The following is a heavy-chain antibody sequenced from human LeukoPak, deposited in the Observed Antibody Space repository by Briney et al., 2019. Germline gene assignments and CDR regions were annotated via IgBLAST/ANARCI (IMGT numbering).Heavy chain of an antibody. D-gene: IGHD1-7*01. J-gene: IGHJ5*02. CDR1: GGTFSSYA. CDR3: AFAWNYGDGWFDP. CDR2: IIPIFGTA. V-gene: IGHV1-69*05. Sequence: SVKVSCTASGGTFSSYAISWVRQAPGQGLEWMGGIIPIFGTANYAQKFQGRVTITTDESTSTAYMELSSLRSEDTAVYYCAFAWNYGDGWFDPWGQGTLVTVSS.